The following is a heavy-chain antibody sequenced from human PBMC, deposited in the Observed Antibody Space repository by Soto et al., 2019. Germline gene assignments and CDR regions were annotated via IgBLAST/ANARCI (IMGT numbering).Heavy chain of an antibody. D-gene: IGHD6-13*01. CDR1: AFSVSDNY. J-gene: IGHJ6*02. CDR3: ARVGKYFSNGMDV. Sequence: EVQLVESGGGWIQPGGSLRLSCAASAFSVSDNYMSWVRQAPGKGLEWVSVMYSGGSTYYADSVKGRFTVSRDNSKDTVYLQMNSLRADDTAVYYCARVGKYFSNGMDVWGQGTTVTVSS. V-gene: IGHV3-53*01. CDR2: MYSGGST.